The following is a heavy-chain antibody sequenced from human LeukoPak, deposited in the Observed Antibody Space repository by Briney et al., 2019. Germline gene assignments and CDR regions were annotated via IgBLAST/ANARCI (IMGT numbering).Heavy chain of an antibody. CDR3: ASMRTAAGYYYYGMDV. CDR2: FDPEDGET. V-gene: IGHV1-24*01. J-gene: IGHJ6*02. Sequence: ASVKVSCKVSGYTLTELSMHWVRQAPGKGLEWMGGFDPEDGETIYAQKLQGRVTMTTDTSTSTAYMELRSLRSDDTAVYYCASMRTAAGYYYYGMDVWGQGTTVTVSS. D-gene: IGHD6-13*01. CDR1: GYTLTELS.